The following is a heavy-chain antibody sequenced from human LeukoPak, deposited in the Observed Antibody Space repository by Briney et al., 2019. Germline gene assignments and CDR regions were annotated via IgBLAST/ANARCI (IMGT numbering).Heavy chain of an antibody. CDR3: ARDSYYGDSRSLHFDY. CDR1: GYTFTGHY. J-gene: IGHJ4*02. V-gene: IGHV1-2*02. Sequence: ASVKVSCKASGYTFTGHYMHWVRQAPGQGLEWMGWINPNSGGINYAQKFQGRVTMTRDTPISTVYMELSSLRSDDTAVYYCARDSYYGDSRSLHFDYWGQGTLVTVSS. CDR2: INPNSGGI. D-gene: IGHD4-17*01.